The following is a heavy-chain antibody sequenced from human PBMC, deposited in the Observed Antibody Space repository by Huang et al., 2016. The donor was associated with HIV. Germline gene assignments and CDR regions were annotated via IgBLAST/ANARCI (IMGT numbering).Heavy chain of an antibody. CDR2: MDYSGST. D-gene: IGHD3-3*01. V-gene: IGHV4-59*11. CDR1: GGSISPHY. CDR3: ARDHHDFWRGYRRMYFFDH. Sequence: QVQLQESGPGLVKPSETLSLTCTVSGGSISPHYWSWIRQPPGKGLEWIGSMDYSGSTNYLPSLKGRVTILLDTSKNQFSLRVNSVTAADTAMYYCARDHHDFWRGYRRMYFFDHWGQGTLVTVSS. J-gene: IGHJ4*02.